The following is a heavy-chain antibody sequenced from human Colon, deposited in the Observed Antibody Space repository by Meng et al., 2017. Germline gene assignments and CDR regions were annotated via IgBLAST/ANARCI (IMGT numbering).Heavy chain of an antibody. V-gene: IGHV1-46*01. CDR3: ARDGASSSGYPLFV. CDR2: INPSGGSA. CDR1: GYTFTNYY. Sequence: QVQLVQSGAEVKKPGASVKVSCKASGYTFTNYYLHWVRQAPGQGLEWMGIINPSGGSATYAQKFQGRVTMTRDTSTTTVYMEVSSLRSEDTAVYYCARDGASSSGYPLFVWGQGTLVTVSS. J-gene: IGHJ4*02. D-gene: IGHD3-22*01.